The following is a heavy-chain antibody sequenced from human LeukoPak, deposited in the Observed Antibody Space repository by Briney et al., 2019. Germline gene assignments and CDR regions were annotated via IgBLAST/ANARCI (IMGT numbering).Heavy chain of an antibody. CDR1: GCSISSGYY. CDR3: ARASRGDVGGVDS. CDR2: IYYSGNT. V-gene: IGHV4-61*01. D-gene: IGHD3-10*01. Sequence: SETLSLTCAVSGCSISSGYYWNWIRQPPGKGLEWIGYIYYSGNTNYNPSLKSRVTISIDTSKNQFSLKLGSVTAADTAVYYCARASRGDVGGVDSWGQGTLVTVSS. J-gene: IGHJ5*02.